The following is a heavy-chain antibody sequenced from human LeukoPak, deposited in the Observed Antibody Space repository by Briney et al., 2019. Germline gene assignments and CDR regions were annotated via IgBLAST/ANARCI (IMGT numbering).Heavy chain of an antibody. CDR3: ASSRGGSDSRGNYYI. V-gene: IGHV3-64*01. J-gene: IGHJ4*02. Sequence: GGSLRLSCAASGFTFSSYAMHWGRQAPGKGLEYVSAISSNGGSTFYANSVKDRFTISRDNSKNTLYLQMGSLRAEDMAVYYCASSRGGSDSRGNYYIWGQGTLVTVSS. D-gene: IGHD3-22*01. CDR2: ISSNGGST. CDR1: GFTFSSYA.